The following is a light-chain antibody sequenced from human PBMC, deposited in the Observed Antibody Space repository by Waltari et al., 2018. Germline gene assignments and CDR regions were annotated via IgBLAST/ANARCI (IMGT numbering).Light chain of an antibody. CDR1: SSNIGAGSD. CDR2: END. V-gene: IGLV1-40*01. J-gene: IGLJ3*02. Sequence: QSVLTQPPSVSGAPGQRVTISCTGSSSNIGAGSDVHWYQQFSGTAPKLLIFENDNRPPGVPDRCAGSRSGTSAYLAITCLQTDDEADYFCQSYDSGQWVFGGGTKVTVL. CDR3: QSYDSGQWV.